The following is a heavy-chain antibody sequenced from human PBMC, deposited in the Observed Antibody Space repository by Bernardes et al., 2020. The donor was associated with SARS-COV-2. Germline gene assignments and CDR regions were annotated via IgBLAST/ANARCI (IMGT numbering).Heavy chain of an antibody. CDR2: IYHSGST. J-gene: IGHJ3*01. CDR1: GYSISSGYY. Sequence: SETLSLTCAVSGYSISSGYYWGWIRQPPGKGLEWIGSIYHSGSTYYNPSLKSRVTISVDTSKNQFSLKLSSVTAADTAVYYCARGREYSSGLGWGQGTMVTVSS. D-gene: IGHD6-19*01. V-gene: IGHV4-38-2*01. CDR3: ARGREYSSGLG.